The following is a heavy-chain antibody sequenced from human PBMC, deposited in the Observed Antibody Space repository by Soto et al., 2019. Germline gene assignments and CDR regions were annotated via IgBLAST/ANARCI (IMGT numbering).Heavy chain of an antibody. Sequence: PGGSLRLSCAASGFTVSNNYMSWVRQAPGKGLERVSLIYSGGSTFYADSVKGRFTISRDNSKNTLFLQMNSLRAEDTAVYFCAPYTSLDYWGQGTLVTVSS. CDR3: APYTSLDY. J-gene: IGHJ4*02. V-gene: IGHV3-53*01. D-gene: IGHD2-2*02. CDR2: IYSGGST. CDR1: GFTVSNNY.